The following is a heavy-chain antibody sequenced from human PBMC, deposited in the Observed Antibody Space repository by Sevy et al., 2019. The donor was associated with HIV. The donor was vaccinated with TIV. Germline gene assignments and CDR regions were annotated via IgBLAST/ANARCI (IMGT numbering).Heavy chain of an antibody. Sequence: GGSLRLSCAASGFTFSTYGMHWVRQAPGKGLEWVALISYDGSNKYYADSVKGRFTISRDNSKKTLYLQMNSLRTEDTGVYFCAKAPVENDISGYADAFDIWGQGTTVTVSS. CDR3: AKAPVENDISGYADAFDI. CDR1: GFTFSTYG. CDR2: ISYDGSNK. V-gene: IGHV3-30*18. J-gene: IGHJ3*02. D-gene: IGHD3-22*01.